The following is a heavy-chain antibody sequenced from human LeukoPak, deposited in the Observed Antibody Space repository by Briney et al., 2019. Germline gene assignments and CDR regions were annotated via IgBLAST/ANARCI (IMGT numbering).Heavy chain of an antibody. V-gene: IGHV4-34*01. CDR1: GGSFSGYY. CDR2: INHSGST. J-gene: IGHJ4*02. Sequence: SETLSFTCAVYGGSFSGYYWSWIRQPPGKGLEWIGEINHSGSTNYNPSLKSRVTISVDTSKNQFSLKLSSVTAADTAVYYCARGGSSSWWYYFDYWGQGTLVTVSS. D-gene: IGHD6-13*01. CDR3: ARGGSSSWWYYFDY.